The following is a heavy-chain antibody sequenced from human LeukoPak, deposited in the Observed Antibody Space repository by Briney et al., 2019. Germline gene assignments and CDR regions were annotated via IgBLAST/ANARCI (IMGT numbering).Heavy chain of an antibody. CDR3: ARHDGFSEDYGGNGFDY. V-gene: IGHV5-51*01. Sequence: GEPLKISCQVSGFIFTNYWIGWVRQMPGKGLESMGLIYPADSDTTYSPSFQGQVTISADKSISTAYLQWSSLKASDTAMYYCARHDGFSEDYGGNGFDYWGQGTLVTVSS. D-gene: IGHD4-23*01. CDR1: GFIFTNYW. CDR2: IYPADSDT. J-gene: IGHJ4*02.